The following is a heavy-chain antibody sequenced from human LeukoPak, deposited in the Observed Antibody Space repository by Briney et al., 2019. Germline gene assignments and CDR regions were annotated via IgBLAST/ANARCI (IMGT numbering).Heavy chain of an antibody. D-gene: IGHD6-13*01. CDR1: GFTFSDYY. J-gene: IGHJ5*02. CDR3: ARDQTAAGTAWFDP. CDR2: ISSSGSTI. V-gene: IGHV3-11*04. Sequence: PGGSLRLSCAASGFTFSDYYMSWIRQAPGKGLEWVSYISSSGSTIYYADSVKGRFTISRDNSKNTLYLQMNSLRAEDTAVYYCARDQTAAGTAWFDPWGQGTLVTVSS.